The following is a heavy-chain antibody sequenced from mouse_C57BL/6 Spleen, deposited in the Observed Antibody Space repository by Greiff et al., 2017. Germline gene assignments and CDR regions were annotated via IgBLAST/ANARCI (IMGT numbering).Heavy chain of an antibody. J-gene: IGHJ2*01. Sequence: EVKLVESGGGLVKPGGSLKLSCAASGFTFSDYGMHWVRQAPEKGLEWVAYISSGSSTIYYADTVKGRSTISRDNAKNTLFLQLTSLRSEDTAMYYCAREGGPFDYWGQGTTLTVSS. D-gene: IGHD1-1*02. V-gene: IGHV5-17*01. CDR3: AREGGPFDY. CDR2: ISSGSSTI. CDR1: GFTFSDYG.